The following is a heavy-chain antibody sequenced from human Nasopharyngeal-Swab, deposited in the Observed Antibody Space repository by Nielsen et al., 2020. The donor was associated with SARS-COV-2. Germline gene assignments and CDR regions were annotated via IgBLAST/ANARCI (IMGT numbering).Heavy chain of an antibody. CDR1: GDTFNRKA. J-gene: IGHJ5*02. D-gene: IGHD3-9*01. Sequence: ASVKASCKASGDTFNRKAINWVRQAPGQGLEWMGWINTNTGRSTYGQGFTGRFVFSFDTSLSTTYLLISGLTAGDTAVYYCARDGYFDWLALSWFDPWGQGTLVTVSS. V-gene: IGHV7-4-1*02. CDR3: ARDGYFDWLALSWFDP. CDR2: INTNTGRS.